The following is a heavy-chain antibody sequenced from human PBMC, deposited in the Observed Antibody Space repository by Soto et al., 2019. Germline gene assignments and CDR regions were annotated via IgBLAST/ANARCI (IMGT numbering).Heavy chain of an antibody. V-gene: IGHV4-31*03. Sequence: QVQLQESGPGLVKPSQTLSLTCTVSGGSISSGGYYWSWIRQHPGKGLEWIGYIYYSGSTDYNPSLKSRVTSSVDTSKNQFSLKLSSVTAADTAVYYCVRREHPPGYYYMDVWGKWTTVTVSS. CDR3: VRREHPPGYYYMDV. CDR1: GGSISSGGYY. J-gene: IGHJ6*03. CDR2: IYYSGST.